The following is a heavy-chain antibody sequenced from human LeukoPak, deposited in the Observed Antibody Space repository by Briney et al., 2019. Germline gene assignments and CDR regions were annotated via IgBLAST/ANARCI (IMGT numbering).Heavy chain of an antibody. D-gene: IGHD6-13*01. J-gene: IGHJ4*02. CDR3: ARGGGITWYDFDY. V-gene: IGHV3-33*01. CDR1: GFTFSTYG. CDR2: TWYDGSDR. Sequence: PGGSLRLSCAASGFTFSTYGMHWVRQAPAKGREWVAVTWYDGSDRSYADSVKGRFTISRDNSKNTLYLQMNSLRGEDTAVYYCARGGGITWYDFDYWGQGTLVTVSS.